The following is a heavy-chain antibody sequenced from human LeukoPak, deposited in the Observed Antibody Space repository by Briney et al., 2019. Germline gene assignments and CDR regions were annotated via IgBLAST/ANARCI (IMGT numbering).Heavy chain of an antibody. CDR3: ARQQSDTSLFDP. CDR1: GDSISSTSYY. CDR2: IFCSGSA. Sequence: PSETLSLTCIVSGDSISSTSYYWAWIRQPPGKGLEWIGMIFCSGSAYYTPSLRGRVTLSVDTSRNQFSLNLISVTAADTGVYFCARQQSDTSLFDPWGQGTLVTVSS. D-gene: IGHD2-21*02. J-gene: IGHJ5*02. V-gene: IGHV4-39*01.